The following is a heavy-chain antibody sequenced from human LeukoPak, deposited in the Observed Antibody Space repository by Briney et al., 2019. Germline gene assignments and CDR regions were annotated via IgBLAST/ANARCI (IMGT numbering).Heavy chain of an antibody. CDR2: IYYSGST. CDR1: GGSISSSSYS. D-gene: IGHD1-26*01. V-gene: IGHV4-39*01. CDR3: ARHVPPIIVGATPFDY. J-gene: IGHJ4*02. Sequence: PSETLSLTCTVSGGSISSSSYSWGWIRQPPGKGLEWIGSIYYSGSTYYNPSLKSRVTISVDTSKNQFSLKLSSVTAADTAVYYCARHVPPIIVGATPFDYWGQGTLVTVSS.